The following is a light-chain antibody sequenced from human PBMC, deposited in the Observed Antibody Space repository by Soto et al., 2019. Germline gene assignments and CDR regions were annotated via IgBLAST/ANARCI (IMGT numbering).Light chain of an antibody. V-gene: IGLV2-23*01. CDR1: SSDIGSYNL. CDR3: STTAARDILVV. J-gene: IGLJ3*02. CDR2: EGS. Sequence: QSALTQPGSVSGSPGQSITISCSGTSSDIGSYNLVSWYQQHPGKAPKLIIFEGSRLPSGVSSRFSGSKSGNTASLTISGLGAEAEVDYFCSTTAARDILVVFGGGTKLPVL.